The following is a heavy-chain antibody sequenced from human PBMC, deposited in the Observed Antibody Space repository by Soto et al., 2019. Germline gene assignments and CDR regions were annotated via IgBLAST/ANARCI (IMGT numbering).Heavy chain of an antibody. CDR2: IYYSGST. V-gene: IGHV4-31*03. CDR1: GGSISSGGYY. Sequence: SETLSLTCTVSGGSISSGGYYWSWIRQHPGKGLEWIGYIYYSGSTYYNPSLKSRVTISVDTSKNQFSLKLSSVTAADTAVYYCARVVGLSYYDFWSGYYPYGMDVWGQGTTVTVSS. J-gene: IGHJ6*02. D-gene: IGHD3-3*01. CDR3: ARVVGLSYYDFWSGYYPYGMDV.